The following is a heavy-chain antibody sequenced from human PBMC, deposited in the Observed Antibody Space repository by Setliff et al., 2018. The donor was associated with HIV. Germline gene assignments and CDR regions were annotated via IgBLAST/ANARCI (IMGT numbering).Heavy chain of an antibody. Sequence: GGSLRLSCKGSGYSFTSYWIGWVRQMPGKGLEWMGIIYPGDSDTRYSPSFQGQVTISADKSISTAYLQWSSLKASDTAMYYCARRIAAAGVDAFNIWGQGTMVTVSS. CDR3: ARRIAAAGVDAFNI. D-gene: IGHD6-13*01. CDR2: IYPGDSDT. J-gene: IGHJ3*02. CDR1: GYSFTSYW. V-gene: IGHV5-51*01.